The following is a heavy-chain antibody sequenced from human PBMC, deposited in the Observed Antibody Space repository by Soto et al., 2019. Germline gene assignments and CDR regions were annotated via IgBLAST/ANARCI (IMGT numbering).Heavy chain of an antibody. J-gene: IGHJ5*02. D-gene: IGHD2-15*01. Sequence: SGPTLVNPTQTLALACTFSGFSLNTSGVGVGWIRQPPGKALEWLALIYWDDDKRYRPSLMSRLTITKDTSKNQVVLRMTNMDPVDTATYYCAHRPGYCTGGSCYSSWGQGTLVTVSS. CDR3: AHRPGYCTGGSCYSS. CDR2: IYWDDDK. CDR1: GFSLNTSGVG. V-gene: IGHV2-5*02.